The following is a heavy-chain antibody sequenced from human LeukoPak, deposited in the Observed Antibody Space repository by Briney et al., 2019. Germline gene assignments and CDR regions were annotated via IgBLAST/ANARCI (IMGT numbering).Heavy chain of an antibody. V-gene: IGHV4-4*07. Sequence: PSETLSLTCTVSGGSISSYYWSWIRQPAGKGLEWIGRIYTSGSTNYNPSLKSRVTMSVDTSNNQFSLKLSSVTAADTAVYYCARSRYYYGSGSYPFDYWGQGTLVTVSS. CDR3: ARSRYYYGSGSYPFDY. CDR2: IYTSGST. D-gene: IGHD3-10*01. CDR1: GGSISSYY. J-gene: IGHJ4*02.